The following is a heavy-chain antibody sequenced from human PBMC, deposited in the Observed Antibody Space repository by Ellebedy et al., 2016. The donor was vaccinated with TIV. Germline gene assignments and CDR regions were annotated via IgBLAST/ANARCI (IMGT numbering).Heavy chain of an antibody. V-gene: IGHV1-69*13. CDR2: IVPIFGTP. CDR1: GGTFSRYD. J-gene: IGHJ5*01. Sequence: AASVKVSCKVSGGTFSRYDITWVRQAPGQGIEWMGGIVPIFGTPNYAQKFQDRVTITADESTSTAYLELSRLRSEDTAVYYCARGYYLDSSGYRRNWFASWGQGTLVTVSS. CDR3: ARGYYLDSSGYRRNWFAS. D-gene: IGHD3-22*01.